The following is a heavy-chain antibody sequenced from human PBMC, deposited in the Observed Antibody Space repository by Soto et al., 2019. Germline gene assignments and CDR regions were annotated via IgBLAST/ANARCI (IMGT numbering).Heavy chain of an antibody. V-gene: IGHV3-23*01. CDR2: VTGYAHGT. J-gene: IGHJ3*02. D-gene: IGHD2-21*02. CDR3: ASMTPYGGDYRDAFDI. CDR1: GFIFNNFC. Sequence: EVHLLESGGGLQQPGGSLRLSCAASGFIFNNFCMGWVRQAPGQGLEWVSAVTGYAHGTYYADSVKGRFTVSRDNSKNTLYLEMNDLRVEDTAVYNCASMTPYGGDYRDAFDIWVQGTMVTVAS.